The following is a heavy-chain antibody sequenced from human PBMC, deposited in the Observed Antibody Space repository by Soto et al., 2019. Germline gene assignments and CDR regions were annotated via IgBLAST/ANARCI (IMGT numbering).Heavy chain of an antibody. CDR1: GGSISSSNW. D-gene: IGHD2-2*01. J-gene: IGHJ6*02. V-gene: IGHV4-4*02. CDR2: IYHSGST. Sequence: QVQLQESGPGLVKPSGTLSLTCAVSGGSISSSNWWSWVRQPPGKGREWIGEIYHSGSTNYNPSRKSRVPILVDKSKNQLSLKLSSVTAADTAVYYCARVVGGYYYGMDVWGQGTTVTVSS. CDR3: ARVVGGYYYGMDV.